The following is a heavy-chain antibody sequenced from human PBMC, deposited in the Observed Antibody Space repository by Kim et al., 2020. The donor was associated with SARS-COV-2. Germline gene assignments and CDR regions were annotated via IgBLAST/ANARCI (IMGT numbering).Heavy chain of an antibody. CDR2: ISAFNGDT. D-gene: IGHD3-10*01. V-gene: IGHV1-18*01. Sequence: ASVKVSCTASGYTFTDYRITWVRLAPGQGLEWMGWISAFNGDTRYAQKHQGRVTLTTDTSTSTAYLDLKSLRSDDTAVYFCARGGDPAPYYYSLDVWGQG. CDR1: GYTFTDYR. CDR3: ARGGDPAPYYYSLDV. J-gene: IGHJ3*01.